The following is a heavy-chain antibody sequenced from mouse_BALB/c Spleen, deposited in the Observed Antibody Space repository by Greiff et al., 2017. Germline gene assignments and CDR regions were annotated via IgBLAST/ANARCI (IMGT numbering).Heavy chain of an antibody. CDR1: GFKIKDTY. J-gene: IGHJ4*01. CDR3: DRWGYSAMDK. CDR2: IDPANGNT. V-gene: IGHV14-3*02. Sequence: EVQLQQSGAELVKPGASVKLSCTASGFKIKDTYMHWVKQRPEQGLEWIGRIDPANGNTKYDPKFQGKATITADTSSNTAYLQLRCLTSEDTAVYYRDRWGYSAMDKWGQGNTVTVSA.